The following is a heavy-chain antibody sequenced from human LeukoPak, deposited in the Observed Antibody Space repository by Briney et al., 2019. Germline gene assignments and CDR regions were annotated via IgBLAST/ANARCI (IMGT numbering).Heavy chain of an antibody. CDR3: ARDRSDGSGSYYPPYYYYYMDV. V-gene: IGHV4-59*12. D-gene: IGHD3-10*01. Sequence: SETLSLTCTVSGGSISGWYWSWIRQPPGKGLEWIGYIYGSGYTNYNPSLKSRVTMSVDTSKNQFSLKLGSVTAADTAVYYCARDRSDGSGSYYPPYYYYYMDVWGKGTTVAVSS. J-gene: IGHJ6*03. CDR2: IYGSGYT. CDR1: GGSISGWY.